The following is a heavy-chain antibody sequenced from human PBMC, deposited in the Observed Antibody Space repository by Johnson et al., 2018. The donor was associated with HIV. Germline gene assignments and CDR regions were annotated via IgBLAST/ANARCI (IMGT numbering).Heavy chain of an antibody. J-gene: IGHJ3*02. CDR2: ISWNSGSI. CDR3: AKDHDYYDSSGSILGAFDI. CDR1: GFTFDDYA. V-gene: IGHV3-9*01. Sequence: VQLVESGGGLVQPGRSLRLSCAASGFTFDDYAMHWVRQAPGKGLEWVSGISWNSGSIGDADSVKGRFTISRDKAKNSLYLQMNSLRAEDTALYYCAKDHDYYDSSGSILGAFDIWGQGTMVTVSS. D-gene: IGHD3-22*01.